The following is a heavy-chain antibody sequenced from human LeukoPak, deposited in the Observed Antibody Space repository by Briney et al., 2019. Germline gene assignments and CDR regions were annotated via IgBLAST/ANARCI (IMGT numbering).Heavy chain of an antibody. Sequence: GGSLRLSCAASGFTFSSYSMNWVRQAPGKGLEWVSSISSSSSYIYYADSVKGRFTISRDNAKNSLYLQMHSLRAEDTAVYYCARDLSIAARPGYFDYWGQGTLVTVSS. CDR2: ISSSSSYI. V-gene: IGHV3-21*01. CDR1: GFTFSSYS. CDR3: ARDLSIAARPGYFDY. D-gene: IGHD6-6*01. J-gene: IGHJ4*02.